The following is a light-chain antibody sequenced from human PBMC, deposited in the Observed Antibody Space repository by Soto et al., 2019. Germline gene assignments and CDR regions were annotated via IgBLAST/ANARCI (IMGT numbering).Light chain of an antibody. CDR2: LGS. J-gene: IGKJ1*01. Sequence: DIVMTQSPLSLPVTPGEPASISCMSSHSLRHSNGFIYLDWYLQKPGQSPQLLIYLGSNRASGVPDRFSGSGSGTDFTLKISRVEAEDVGVYYCMQALQTPWTFGQGSKV. CDR1: HSLRHSNGFIY. CDR3: MQALQTPWT. V-gene: IGKV2-28*01.